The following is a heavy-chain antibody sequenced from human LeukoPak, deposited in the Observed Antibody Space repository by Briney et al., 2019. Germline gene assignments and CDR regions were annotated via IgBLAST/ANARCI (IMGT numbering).Heavy chain of an antibody. D-gene: IGHD7-27*01. CDR3: SGDPGDY. Sequence: TGGSLRLSCAASGFTFSNYWMHWVRQAPGQGLEWVANINQDGSETYYVDSVEGRFTISRDNAKNSLFLQMSSLRAEDTAVYFCSGDPGDYWGQETLVSVSS. CDR1: GFTFSNYW. J-gene: IGHJ4*02. V-gene: IGHV3-7*04. CDR2: INQDGSET.